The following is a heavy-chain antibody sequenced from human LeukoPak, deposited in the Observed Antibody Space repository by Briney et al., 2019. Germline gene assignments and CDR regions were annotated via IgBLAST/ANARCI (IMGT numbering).Heavy chain of an antibody. CDR1: GYTFTSYY. J-gene: IGHJ4*02. CDR2: INLSGGST. Sequence: EASVKVSCKASGYTFTSYYMHWVRQAPGQGLEWMGIINLSGGSTSYAQKFQGRVTMTRDTSTRTVYMELGSLRCEDTAVYYCSRGRFPFKRSGYAAAHWGQGTLVTVSS. V-gene: IGHV1-46*01. CDR3: SRGRFPFKRSGYAAAH. D-gene: IGHD3-22*01.